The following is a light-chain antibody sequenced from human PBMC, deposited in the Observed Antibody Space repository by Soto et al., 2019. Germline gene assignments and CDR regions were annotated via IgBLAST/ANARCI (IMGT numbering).Light chain of an antibody. CDR2: KAS. J-gene: IGKJ1*01. CDR1: QSISSW. CDR3: QQYNSYPLT. V-gene: IGKV1-5*03. Sequence: DIQMTQSPSTLSASVGDRVTITCRASQSISSWLAWYQQKPGKAPKIMMYKASSLESGVPSRFSGSGSGTEFTLTINSLQTDDFATYYCQQYNSYPLTFGQGTKVEIK.